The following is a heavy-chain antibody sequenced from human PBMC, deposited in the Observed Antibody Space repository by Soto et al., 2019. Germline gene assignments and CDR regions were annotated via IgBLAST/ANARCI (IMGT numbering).Heavy chain of an antibody. J-gene: IGHJ4*02. Sequence: GESLKISCKGSGYSFTTYWIVWVRQMPGKGLEWMGIINPVDSDTRYSPSFQGQVTLSVDRSMTTAYLNWNSLKASDTAMYFCARRIAITGREFDSWGQGTRVTVSS. CDR3: ARRIAITGREFDS. D-gene: IGHD1-20*01. V-gene: IGHV5-51*03. CDR1: GYSFTTYW. CDR2: INPVDSDT.